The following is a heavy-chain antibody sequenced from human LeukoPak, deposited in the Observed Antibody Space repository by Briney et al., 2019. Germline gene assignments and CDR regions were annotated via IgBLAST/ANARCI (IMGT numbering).Heavy chain of an antibody. CDR1: GFTFSSYA. V-gene: IGHV3-23*01. Sequence: GGSLRLSCAASGFTFSSYAMSWVRQAPGKGLEWVSAISGSAGSTYYADSVKGRFTISRDNSKNTLYLQMNSLRAEDTAVYYCAKDRTESRIAVAGTAVDYWGQGTLVTVSS. D-gene: IGHD6-19*01. CDR2: ISGSAGST. CDR3: AKDRTESRIAVAGTAVDY. J-gene: IGHJ4*02.